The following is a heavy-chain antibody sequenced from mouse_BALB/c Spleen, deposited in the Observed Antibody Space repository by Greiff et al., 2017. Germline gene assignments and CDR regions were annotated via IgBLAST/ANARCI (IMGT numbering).Heavy chain of an antibody. V-gene: IGHV5-12-2*01. Sequence: EVQVVESGGGLVQPGGSLKLSCAASGFTFSSYTMSWVRQTPEKRLEWVAYISNGGGSTYYPDTVKGRFTISRDNAKNTLYLQMSSLKSEDTAMYYCARGGDGYYGAMDYWGQGTSVTVSS. CDR3: ARGGDGYYGAMDY. J-gene: IGHJ4*01. CDR2: ISNGGGST. D-gene: IGHD2-3*01. CDR1: GFTFSSYT.